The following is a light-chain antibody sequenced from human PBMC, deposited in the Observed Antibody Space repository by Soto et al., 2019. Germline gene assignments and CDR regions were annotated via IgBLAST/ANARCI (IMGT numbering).Light chain of an antibody. V-gene: IGKV1-39*01. CDR3: QQTYSSPPS. J-gene: IGKJ1*01. CDR1: PKISIY. Sequence: DIRLTQSPSSLSAIVGDRVTITCRASPKISIYLNWYQQKPGRPPKLLLYSVKNLQTWVPSRFSGSSSGTDFNLTINALQPEDIATYHCQQTYSSPPSFGQGTRVDI. CDR2: SVK.